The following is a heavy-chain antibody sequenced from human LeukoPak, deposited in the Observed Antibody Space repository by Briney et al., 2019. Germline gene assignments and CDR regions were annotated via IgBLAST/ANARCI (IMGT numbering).Heavy chain of an antibody. CDR3: ARAVVVPAAIIYYYYYGMDV. CDR2: ISAYNGNT. Sequence: GASVKVSCKASGYTFTSYGISWVRQAPGQGLEWMGWISAYNGNTNYAQKLQGRVTMTTDTSTSTAYMEMRSLRSDDTAVYYCARAVVVPAAIIYYYYYGMDVWGQGTTVTASS. V-gene: IGHV1-18*04. CDR1: GYTFTSYG. D-gene: IGHD2-2*02. J-gene: IGHJ6*02.